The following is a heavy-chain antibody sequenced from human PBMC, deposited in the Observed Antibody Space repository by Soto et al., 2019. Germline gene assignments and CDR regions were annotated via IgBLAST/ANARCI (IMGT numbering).Heavy chain of an antibody. CDR2: ISSSSSYI. D-gene: IGHD6-13*01. V-gene: IGHV3-21*01. J-gene: IGHJ4*02. Sequence: EVQLVESGGGLVKPGGSLRLSCAASGFTFSSYSMNWVRQAPGKGLEWVSSISSSSSYIYYADSVKGRFTISRDNAKNSRYLQMNSLRADDTAVYYCARDPNGVRRAAAARSFDYWGQGTLVTVSS. CDR1: GFTFSSYS. CDR3: ARDPNGVRRAAAARSFDY.